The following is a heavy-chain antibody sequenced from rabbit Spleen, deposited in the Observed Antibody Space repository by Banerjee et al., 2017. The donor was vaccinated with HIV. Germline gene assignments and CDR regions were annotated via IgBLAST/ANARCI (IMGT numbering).Heavy chain of an antibody. V-gene: IGHV1S40*01. J-gene: IGHJ4*01. CDR3: VRGPNGGIDSFVDYFNL. CDR2: AYAGSSGST. D-gene: IGHD4-2*01. CDR1: GFSFNGFSFNGGYD. Sequence: QSLEESGGDLVKPGASLTLTCTASGFSFNGFSFNGGYDMCWVRQAPGKGLEWVACAYAGSSGSTYSATWAKGRFTISKTSSTTVTLQMTSLTAADTATYFCVRGPNGGIDSFVDYFNLWGPGTLVTVS.